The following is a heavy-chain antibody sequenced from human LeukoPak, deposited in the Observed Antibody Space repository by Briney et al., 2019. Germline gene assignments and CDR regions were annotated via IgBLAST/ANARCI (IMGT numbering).Heavy chain of an antibody. Sequence: GGSLRLSCAASGFTFSSYSMNWVRQAPGKGLEWVSFIYSDGSTYHADSLKGRFTISRDNFRNTLFLQMNNLRAEDTAVYYCTRGTDGLWDFWGQGTLVTVSS. V-gene: IGHV3-66*01. J-gene: IGHJ4*02. CDR1: GFTFSSYS. CDR2: IYSDGST. D-gene: IGHD2-8*01. CDR3: TRGTDGLWDF.